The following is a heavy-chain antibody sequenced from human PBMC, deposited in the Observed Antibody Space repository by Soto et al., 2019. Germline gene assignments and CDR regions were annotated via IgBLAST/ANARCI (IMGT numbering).Heavy chain of an antibody. CDR1: GGTFSSYA. CDR2: IIPIFGTA. CDR3: ARDRRPRITIFGVVIARYYYYGMDV. J-gene: IGHJ6*02. D-gene: IGHD3-3*01. V-gene: IGHV1-69*12. Sequence: QVQLVQSGAEVKKPGSSVKVSCKASGGTFSSYAISWVRQAPGQGLEWMGGIIPIFGTANYAQKFQGRVTITADESTSTAYMELSSLRSEDTAVYYCARDRRPRITIFGVVIARYYYYGMDVWGQGTTVTVSS.